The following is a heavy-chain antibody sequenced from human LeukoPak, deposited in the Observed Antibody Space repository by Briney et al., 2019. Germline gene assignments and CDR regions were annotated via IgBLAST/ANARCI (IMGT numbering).Heavy chain of an antibody. CDR3: ARGRGTSGSNRDFYYYYYMDV. Sequence: GASVKVSCKASGYIFTDHAIHWLRQAPGQRPEWMGWMNAGNGNTKYSQKFQGRITLIRDTSAATAYMELSSLRHDDLAVYYCARGRGTSGSNRDFYYYYYMDVWGKGTTVTVSS. D-gene: IGHD2-15*01. J-gene: IGHJ6*03. CDR2: MNAGNGNT. V-gene: IGHV1-3*01. CDR1: GYIFTDHA.